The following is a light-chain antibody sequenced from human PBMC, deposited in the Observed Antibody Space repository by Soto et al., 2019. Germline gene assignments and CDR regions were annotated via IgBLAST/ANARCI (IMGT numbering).Light chain of an antibody. J-gene: IGKJ4*01. CDR1: QSISNY. Sequence: LSASLGDRVTITCRASQSISNYLNWYQQMPGKAPKVLIYSASSLQSGVPSRFSGSGSGTDFTLSISSLQPEDFATYYCQQCYSAPLTFGGGTKVDIK. CDR3: QQCYSAPLT. V-gene: IGKV1-39*01. CDR2: SAS.